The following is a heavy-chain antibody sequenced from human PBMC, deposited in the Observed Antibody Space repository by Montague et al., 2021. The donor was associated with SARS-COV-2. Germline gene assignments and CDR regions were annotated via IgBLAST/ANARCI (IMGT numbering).Heavy chain of an antibody. J-gene: IGHJ6*02. D-gene: IGHD1-26*01. CDR3: ARVRVGATDYNYYYGLDV. CDR1: GFTFSSCA. V-gene: IGHV3-30-3*01. CDR2: ISYDGDNK. Sequence: SLRLSCAASGFTFSSCAMHWVRQAPGKGLEWVAVISYDGDNKHYADSVKGRVTISRDNSKNTLYLQMNSLRADDTAVYYCARVRVGATDYNYYYGLDVWGQGTTVTVSS.